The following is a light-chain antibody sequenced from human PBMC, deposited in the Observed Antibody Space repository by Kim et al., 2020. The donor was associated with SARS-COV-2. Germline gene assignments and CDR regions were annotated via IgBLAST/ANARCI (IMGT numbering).Light chain of an antibody. CDR1: SLRNYY. CDR3: NSRDSSGDHVV. J-gene: IGLJ3*02. CDR2: GKY. V-gene: IGLV3-19*01. Sequence: SSELTQDPAVSVALGQTVRLTCQGDSLRNYYATWXQQRPGQAPVLVLFGKYNRPSGIPDRFSGSGSGNTASLTLTGAQAEDEADYYCNSRDSSGDHVVFG.